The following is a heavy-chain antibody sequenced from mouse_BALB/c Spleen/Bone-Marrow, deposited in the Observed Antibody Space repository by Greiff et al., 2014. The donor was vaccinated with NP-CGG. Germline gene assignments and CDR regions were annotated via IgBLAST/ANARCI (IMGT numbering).Heavy chain of an antibody. Sequence: VQLKDSGAELAKPGASVKLSCTASGFNIKDTYMHWVKQRPEQGLEWIGRIDPANGNAKYDPKFQGKATITADTSSNTAYLQLSSLTSEDTAVYYCARYRLGTYFDFWGQGTTLTVSS. CDR3: ARYRLGTYFDF. CDR1: GFNIKDTY. J-gene: IGHJ2*01. D-gene: IGHD2-14*01. V-gene: IGHV14-3*02. CDR2: IDPANGNA.